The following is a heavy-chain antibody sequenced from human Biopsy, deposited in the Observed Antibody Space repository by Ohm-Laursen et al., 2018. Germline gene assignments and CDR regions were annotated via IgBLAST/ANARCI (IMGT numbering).Heavy chain of an antibody. CDR2: FAPENGKT. CDR1: GYTLNELS. Sequence: ASVKASCKVSGYTLNELSMHWVRQVPRQGLEWMGGFAPENGKTVYAQNFQARVSLTEDTSTDTAYMELRSLRSEDTAVYYCAADINVWNVNYWGQGTQVTVSS. D-gene: IGHD1-1*01. CDR3: AADINVWNVNY. V-gene: IGHV1-24*01. J-gene: IGHJ4*02.